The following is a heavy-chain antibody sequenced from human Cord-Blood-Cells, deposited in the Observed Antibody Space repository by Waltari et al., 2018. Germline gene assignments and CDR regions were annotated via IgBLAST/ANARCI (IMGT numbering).Heavy chain of an antibody. CDR3: ARATIDYYYGMDV. CDR2: ISSSSSYI. J-gene: IGHJ6*02. D-gene: IGHD5-12*01. V-gene: IGHV3-21*01. Sequence: EVQLVESGGGLVNPGGCLSLSCAASGFTFRRHGMNWLRQAPGKGLEWVSSISSSSSYIYYADSVKGRFTISRDNAKNSLYLQMNSLRAEDTAVYYCARATIDYYYGMDVWGQGTTVTVSS. CDR1: GFTFRRHG.